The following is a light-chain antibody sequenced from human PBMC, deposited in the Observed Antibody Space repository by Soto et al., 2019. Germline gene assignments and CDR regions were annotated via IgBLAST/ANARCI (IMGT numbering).Light chain of an antibody. CDR3: QQYGGSPPTFT. CDR2: GAS. J-gene: IGKJ3*01. CDR1: QSVSSSY. Sequence: EIVLTQSPGTLSLSPGERATLFCRASQSVSSSYLAWYQQKPGQAPRLLIYGASSRATGIPDRFSGSGSGTDFTLTISRLEPEDFAVYYCQQYGGSPPTFTFGPGTKVDIK. V-gene: IGKV3-20*01.